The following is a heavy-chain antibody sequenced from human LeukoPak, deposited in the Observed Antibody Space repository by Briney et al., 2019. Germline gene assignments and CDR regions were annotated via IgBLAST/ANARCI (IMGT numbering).Heavy chain of an antibody. CDR1: GFTFDDYA. J-gene: IGHJ4*02. V-gene: IGHV3-9*01. D-gene: IGHD3-10*01. Sequence: GRSLRLSCAASGFTFDDYAMHWVRQAPGKGLEWVSGISWNSGSIGYADSVKGRFTISRDNAMNSLYLQMNSLRAEDTALYHCAKARDYYGSGEIDYWGQGTLVTVSS. CDR3: AKARDYYGSGEIDY. CDR2: ISWNSGSI.